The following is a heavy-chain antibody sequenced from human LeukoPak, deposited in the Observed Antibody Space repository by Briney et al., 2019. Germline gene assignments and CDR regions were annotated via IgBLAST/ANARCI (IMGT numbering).Heavy chain of an antibody. CDR2: IIPIIGTA. CDR1: GGTFSSYA. Sequence: SVKVSCKASGGTFSSYAISWVRQAPGQGLEWMGGIIPIIGTANYAQKFQGRVTITADESTNTAYMELSSLRSGDTAVYYCATYYYDSSGYPRPDYWGQGTLVTVSS. V-gene: IGHV1-69*13. D-gene: IGHD3-22*01. CDR3: ATYYYDSSGYPRPDY. J-gene: IGHJ4*02.